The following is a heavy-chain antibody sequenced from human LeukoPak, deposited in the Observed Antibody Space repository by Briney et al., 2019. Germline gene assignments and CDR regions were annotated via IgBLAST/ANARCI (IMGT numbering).Heavy chain of an antibody. J-gene: IGHJ4*02. Sequence: ASVKVSCKASGYTFTSYDINWVRQATGQGLEWMGWMNPNSGNTGYAQKFQGRVTMTRNTSISTACMELSSLRSEDTAVYYCASYSGSYRDFDYWGQGTLVTVSS. CDR1: GYTFTSYD. CDR2: MNPNSGNT. D-gene: IGHD1-26*01. V-gene: IGHV1-8*01. CDR3: ASYSGSYRDFDY.